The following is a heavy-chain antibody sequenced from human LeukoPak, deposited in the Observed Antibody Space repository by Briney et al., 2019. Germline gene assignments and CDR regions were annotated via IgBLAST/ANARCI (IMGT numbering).Heavy chain of an antibody. CDR2: IRSKAYGGTT. CDR3: TRGDHYDTSGYYFLFDY. Sequence: PGRSLRLSCTASGFTFGDYGMSWVRQAPGKGLEWVGFIRSKAYGGTTEYAASVKGRFTISRDDSKSIAYLQMNSLKTEDTAVYYCTRGDHYDTSGYYFLFDYWGQGTLVTVSS. J-gene: IGHJ4*02. CDR1: GFTFGDYG. D-gene: IGHD3-22*01. V-gene: IGHV3-49*04.